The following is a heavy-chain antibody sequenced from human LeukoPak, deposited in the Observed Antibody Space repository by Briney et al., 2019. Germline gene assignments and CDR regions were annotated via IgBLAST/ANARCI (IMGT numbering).Heavy chain of an antibody. CDR2: INHSGST. CDR1: GGSFSGYH. D-gene: IGHD4-17*01. Sequence: SETLSLTCAVYGGSFSGYHWSWIRQPPGKGLEWIGEINHSGSTNYNPSLRSRVTISVDTSKNQFSLKLSSVTAADTAVYYCARGTTSSYFDYWGQGTLVTVSS. J-gene: IGHJ4*02. V-gene: IGHV4-34*01. CDR3: ARGTTSSYFDY.